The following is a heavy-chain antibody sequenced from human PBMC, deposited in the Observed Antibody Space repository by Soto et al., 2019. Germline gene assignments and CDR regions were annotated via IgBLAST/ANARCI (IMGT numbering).Heavy chain of an antibody. CDR3: ARDGRAFSIFGETMDV. CDR2: ISAYSGDT. Sequence: VQLLQSAGEVRKPGASVKVSCKTSGYTFTNYAINWVRQAPGQGLQWMGWISAYSGDTKYAQRFQDRLTVTTDPSTTTAYMELRSLRSDDTAVYYCARDGRAFSIFGETMDVWGQGTTVTVSS. D-gene: IGHD3-3*01. J-gene: IGHJ6*02. V-gene: IGHV1-18*01. CDR1: GYTFTNYA.